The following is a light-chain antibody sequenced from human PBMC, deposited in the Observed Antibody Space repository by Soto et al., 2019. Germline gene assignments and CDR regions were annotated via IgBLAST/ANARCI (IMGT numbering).Light chain of an antibody. CDR3: QHYGTSLRT. J-gene: IGKJ1*01. Sequence: EIVLTQSPGTLSLSPWERATLSCRASQSVTSYLAWYQQKPGQAPRLLIYGASSRATGIPDRFSGSGSGTDFTLTISRLESEDFAVYYCQHYGTSLRTFGQGTKVEIK. CDR2: GAS. CDR1: QSVTSY. V-gene: IGKV3-20*01.